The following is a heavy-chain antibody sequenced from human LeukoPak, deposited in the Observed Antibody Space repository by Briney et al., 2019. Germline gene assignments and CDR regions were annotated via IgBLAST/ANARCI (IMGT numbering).Heavy chain of an antibody. D-gene: IGHD3-3*01. V-gene: IGHV3-30*02. CDR3: AKYWWTEGLTDYDFWSGYYTGKDYYYMDV. Sequence: GGSLRLSCAASGFTFSSYGMHWVRQAPGKGLEWVAFIRYDGSNKYYADSVKGRFTISRDNSKNTLYLQMNSLRAEDTAVYYCAKYWWTEGLTDYDFWSGYYTGKDYYYMDVWGKGTTVTVSS. J-gene: IGHJ6*03. CDR2: IRYDGSNK. CDR1: GFTFSSYG.